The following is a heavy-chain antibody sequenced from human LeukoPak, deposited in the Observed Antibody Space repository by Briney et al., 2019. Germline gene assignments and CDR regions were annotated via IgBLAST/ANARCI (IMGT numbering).Heavy chain of an antibody. J-gene: IGHJ3*02. CDR3: ARLRLGITMVRGVITKNDAFDI. CDR1: RFTFSSYW. V-gene: IGHV3-74*01. CDR2: INSDGSST. Sequence: PGGSLRLSCAASRFTFSSYWMHWVRQAPGKGLVWVSRINSDGSSTSYADSVKGRFTISRDNAKNTLYLQMNSLRAEDTAVYYCARLRLGITMVRGVITKNDAFDIWGQGTMVTVSS. D-gene: IGHD3-10*01.